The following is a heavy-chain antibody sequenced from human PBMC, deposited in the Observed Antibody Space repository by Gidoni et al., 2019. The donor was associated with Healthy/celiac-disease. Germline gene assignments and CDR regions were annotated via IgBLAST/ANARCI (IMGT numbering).Heavy chain of an antibody. V-gene: IGHV5-51*01. CDR3: ARHTVIATPSYYYYGMDV. D-gene: IGHD2-21*01. CDR2: IYPGDSDT. Sequence: EVQLVQSGAEVKKPGESLKISCKGSGYSFTSYWIGWVRQMPGKGLEWMGVIYPGDSDTRYSPSFQGQVTISADKSISTAYLQWSSLKASDTAMYYCARHTVIATPSYYYYGMDVWGQGTTVTVSS. CDR1: GYSFTSYW. J-gene: IGHJ6*02.